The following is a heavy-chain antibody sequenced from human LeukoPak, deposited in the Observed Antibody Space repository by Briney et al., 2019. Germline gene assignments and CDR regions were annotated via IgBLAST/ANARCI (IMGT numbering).Heavy chain of an antibody. J-gene: IGHJ4*02. CDR2: ISGSGGRT. CDR1: GFTFSNYA. CDR3: AEVPSGWYRGPYYFDY. V-gene: IGHV3-23*01. Sequence: GGSLRLSCAASGFTFSNYAMSWVRQAPGKGLEWVSAISGSGGRTYYADSVKGRFTISRDNSKNTLYLQMNSLRAEDTAVYYCAEVPSGWYRGPYYFDYWGQGTLVTVSS. D-gene: IGHD6-19*01.